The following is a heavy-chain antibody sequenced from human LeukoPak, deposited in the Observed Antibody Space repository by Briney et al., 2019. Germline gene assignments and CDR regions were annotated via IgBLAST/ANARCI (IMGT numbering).Heavy chain of an antibody. CDR1: GGSISSSSYY. CDR2: IYYSGST. CDR3: ARGGGYSYGQAMDV. J-gene: IGHJ6*03. Sequence: TSETLSLTCTVSGGSISSSSYYWGWIRQPPGKGLEWIGSIYYSGSTYYNPSLKSRVTISVDTSKNQFSLKLSSVTAADTAVYYCARGGGYSYGQAMDVWGKGTTVTVSS. V-gene: IGHV4-39*07. D-gene: IGHD5-18*01.